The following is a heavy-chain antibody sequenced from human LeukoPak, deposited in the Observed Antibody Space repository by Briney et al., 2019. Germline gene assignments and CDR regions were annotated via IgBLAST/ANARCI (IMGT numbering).Heavy chain of an antibody. Sequence: ASVKVSCKASGYTLTGYCMHWVRQAPGQGLEWLGWINTKSGATNYAQKLQGRVTMTTDTSTSTAYMELSSLRSEDTAVYYCARKALPYSSSWYGSEIAVAGRDYWFDPWGQGTLVTVSS. J-gene: IGHJ5*02. CDR1: GYTLTGYC. D-gene: IGHD6-13*01. V-gene: IGHV1-2*02. CDR2: INTKSGAT. CDR3: ARKALPYSSSWYGSEIAVAGRDYWFDP.